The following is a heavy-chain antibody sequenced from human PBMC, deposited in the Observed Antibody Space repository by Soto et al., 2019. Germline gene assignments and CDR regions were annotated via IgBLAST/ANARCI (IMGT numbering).Heavy chain of an antibody. Sequence: TLRLSGAASGFTFDDYAMHWVRQAPGKGLEWVSGISWNSGSIGYADSVKGRFTISRDNAKNSLYLQMNSLRAEDTALYYCAKDITWELPGNGMDVWGQGTTVTVS. CDR2: ISWNSGSI. J-gene: IGHJ6*02. V-gene: IGHV3-9*01. CDR3: AKDITWELPGNGMDV. D-gene: IGHD1-26*01. CDR1: GFTFDDYA.